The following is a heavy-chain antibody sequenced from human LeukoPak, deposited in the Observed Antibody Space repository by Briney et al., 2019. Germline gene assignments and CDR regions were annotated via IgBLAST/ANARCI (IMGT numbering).Heavy chain of an antibody. J-gene: IGHJ3*02. CDR3: ARSNLKPGGNYYDSSDYFVSGAFDI. Sequence: GSLRLSCAASGFTFSNYAIHWVRQVPGKGLEWVAVISYDGSNKYYADSVKGRFTISRDNSKNTLYLQMNSLRAEDTAVYYCARSNLKPGGNYYDSSDYFVSGAFDIWGQGTMVTVSS. CDR1: GFTFSNYA. CDR2: ISYDGSNK. D-gene: IGHD3-22*01. V-gene: IGHV3-30*04.